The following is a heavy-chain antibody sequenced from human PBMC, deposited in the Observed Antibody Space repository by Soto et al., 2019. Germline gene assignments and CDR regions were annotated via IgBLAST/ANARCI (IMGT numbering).Heavy chain of an antibody. J-gene: IGHJ5*02. V-gene: IGHV1-8*01. D-gene: IGHD3-3*01. CDR2: MNPNSGNT. CDR3: ARGRITIFGVVFDWFDP. Sequence: ASVKVSCKASGYTFTSYDINWVRQATGQGLEWMGWMNPNSGNTGYAQKFQGRVTMTRNTSISTAYMELSSLRSEDTAVYYCARGRITIFGVVFDWFDPSGQGTLVTGSS. CDR1: GYTFTSYD.